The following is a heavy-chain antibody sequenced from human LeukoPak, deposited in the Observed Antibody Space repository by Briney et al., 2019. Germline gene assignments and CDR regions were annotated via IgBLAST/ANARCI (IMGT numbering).Heavy chain of an antibody. CDR3: ARDRVRWDYYDSSGYYHEGVDY. D-gene: IGHD3-22*01. Sequence: GGSLRLSCAASGFTFSSYGMHWVRQAPGKGLEWVAVIWYDGSNKYYADSVKGRFTISRDNSKNTLYLQMNSLRAEDTAVYYCARDRVRWDYYDSSGYYHEGVDYWGQGTLVTVPS. CDR2: IWYDGSNK. J-gene: IGHJ4*02. CDR1: GFTFSSYG. V-gene: IGHV3-33*01.